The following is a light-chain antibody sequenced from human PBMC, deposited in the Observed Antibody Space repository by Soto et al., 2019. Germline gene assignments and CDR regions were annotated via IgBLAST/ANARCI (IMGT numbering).Light chain of an antibody. CDR3: QQYNTYPLT. Sequence: DIQMTQSPSSLSASVGGRVTITCWASQSIGNWLAWYQQKPGKAPKLLIYDASSLESGVPSRFSGSGSGTEFTLAISNLQPADFATYYCQQYNTYPLTFGGGTKVEIE. V-gene: IGKV1-5*01. CDR1: QSIGNW. CDR2: DAS. J-gene: IGKJ4*01.